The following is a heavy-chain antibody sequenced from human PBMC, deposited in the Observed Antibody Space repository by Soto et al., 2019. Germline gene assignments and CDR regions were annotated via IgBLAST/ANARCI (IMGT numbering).Heavy chain of an antibody. V-gene: IGHV4-39*01. Sequence: SETLSLTCTVSGGSISSSSYYWGWIRQPPGKGLEWIGSIYYSGSTYYNPSLKSRVTISVDTSKNQFSLKLSSVTAADTAVYYCARHLRAVAAFTNNWFDPWGQGTLVTVSS. CDR1: GGSISSSSYY. CDR2: IYYSGST. D-gene: IGHD6-19*01. J-gene: IGHJ5*02. CDR3: ARHLRAVAAFTNNWFDP.